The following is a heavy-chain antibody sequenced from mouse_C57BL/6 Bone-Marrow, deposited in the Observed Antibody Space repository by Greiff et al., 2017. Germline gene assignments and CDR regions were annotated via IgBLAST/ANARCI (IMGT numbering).Heavy chain of an antibody. Sequence: QVQLQQPGAELVKPGASVKLSCKASGYTFTSYWMHWVKQRPGQGLEWIGMIHPNSGSTNYNEKFKSKATLTVDKSSNTAYLQLSSLTSEDTAVYYCAPWDAFFDYWGQGTTLTVSS. J-gene: IGHJ2*01. CDR2: IHPNSGST. D-gene: IGHD4-1*01. CDR3: APWDAFFDY. V-gene: IGHV1-64*01. CDR1: GYTFTSYW.